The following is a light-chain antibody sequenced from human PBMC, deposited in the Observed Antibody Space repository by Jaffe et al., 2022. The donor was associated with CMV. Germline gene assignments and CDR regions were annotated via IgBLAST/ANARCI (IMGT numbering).Light chain of an antibody. J-gene: IGKJ1*01. CDR1: QIIDTW. CDR2: KAS. CDR3: QHYNSYPWT. Sequence: DIHVTQFPPTLSASVGDRVTITCRASQIIDTWLAWYQQKPGKAPQLLIYKASNLQNGVPARFTGSGSGTEFTLTIDSLQPDDSATYYCQHYNSYPWTFGQGTRVEIK. V-gene: IGKV1-5*03.